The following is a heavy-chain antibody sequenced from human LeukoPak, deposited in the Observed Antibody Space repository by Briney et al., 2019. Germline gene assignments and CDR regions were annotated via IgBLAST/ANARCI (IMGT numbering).Heavy chain of an antibody. D-gene: IGHD3-10*01. CDR3: ARDKITVVRGVIRNWFDP. CDR1: GYTFTAYY. Sequence: PEASVKVSCKASGYTFTAYYVHWVRQAPGQGLEWLGWINPNSGDTNYAQKFQGRVTMTRDTSISTAYMELSRLRSDDTAVYYCARDKITVVRGVIRNWFDPWGQGTLVTVSS. V-gene: IGHV1-2*02. J-gene: IGHJ5*02. CDR2: INPNSGDT.